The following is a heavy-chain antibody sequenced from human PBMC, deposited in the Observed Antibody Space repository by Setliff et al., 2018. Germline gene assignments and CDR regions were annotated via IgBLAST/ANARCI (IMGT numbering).Heavy chain of an antibody. J-gene: IGHJ4*02. CDR2: INSDGSST. V-gene: IGHV3-74*01. Sequence: GSLRLSCAASGFTFSTYAMSWVRQAPGKGLVWVSRINSDGSSTNYADSVKGQFTVSRDNAKNTLYLQMNSLRAEDTAVYYCARDGHNVYYFDYWGLGTLVTVSS. CDR3: ARDGHNVYYFDY. CDR1: GFTFSTYA. D-gene: IGHD1-1*01.